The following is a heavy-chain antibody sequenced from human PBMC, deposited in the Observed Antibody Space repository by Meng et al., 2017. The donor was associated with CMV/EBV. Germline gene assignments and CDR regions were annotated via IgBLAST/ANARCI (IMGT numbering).Heavy chain of an antibody. Sequence: ASVKVSCKASEYTFTSYDINWVRQATGQGLEWMGWMNPNSGNTGYAQKFQGRVTITRNTSISTAYMELSSLRSEDTAVYYCARALGAYYFDYWGQGTLVTVSS. J-gene: IGHJ4*02. V-gene: IGHV1-8*03. CDR1: EYTFTSYD. CDR3: ARALGAYYFDY. CDR2: MNPNSGNT.